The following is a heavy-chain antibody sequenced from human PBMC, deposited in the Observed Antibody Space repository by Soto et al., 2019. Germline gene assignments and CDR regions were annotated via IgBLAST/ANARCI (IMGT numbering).Heavy chain of an antibody. Sequence: PGGSLRLSCAASGLNFSSDWMHWVRKAPGKGLVWVSRINTDGSDTSYADSVKGRFTISRDNAKNMLYLQMNSLRPEDTALYYCAKDHYGSAIYGMDVWGQGTTVTVSS. CDR1: GLNFSSDW. D-gene: IGHD3-10*01. V-gene: IGHV3-74*01. J-gene: IGHJ6*02. CDR3: AKDHYGSAIYGMDV. CDR2: INTDGSDT.